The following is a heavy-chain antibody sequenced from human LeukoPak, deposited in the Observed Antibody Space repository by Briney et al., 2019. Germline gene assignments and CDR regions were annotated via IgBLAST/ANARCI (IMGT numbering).Heavy chain of an antibody. Sequence: PGRTLRLSCTASGFTFGDYAMSWVRQGPGKGLEWVGFIRCKAYGGTTEYAASVKHRFIISRDDSKSIAYLQMNSLKTEDTAVYYCTRGPGCSGGSCYPLQGGLDVWGQGTTVTVFS. CDR2: IRCKAYGGTT. CDR1: GFTFGDYA. CDR3: TRGPGCSGGSCYPLQGGLDV. V-gene: IGHV3-49*04. J-gene: IGHJ6*02. D-gene: IGHD2-15*01.